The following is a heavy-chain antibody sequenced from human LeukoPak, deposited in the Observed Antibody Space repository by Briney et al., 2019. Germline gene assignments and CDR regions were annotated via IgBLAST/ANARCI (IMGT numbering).Heavy chain of an antibody. CDR3: ARRYCSSTSCLFDY. CDR2: ISSGGGTI. CDR1: GFTFSSYA. Sequence: GGSLRLSCAASGFTFSSYAMSWVRQAPGKGLEWVSYISSGGGTIYYADSVKGRFTISRDNAKNSLYLQMNSLRAEDTAVYYCARRYCSSTSCLFDYWGQGTLVTVSS. D-gene: IGHD2-2*01. J-gene: IGHJ4*02. V-gene: IGHV3-48*03.